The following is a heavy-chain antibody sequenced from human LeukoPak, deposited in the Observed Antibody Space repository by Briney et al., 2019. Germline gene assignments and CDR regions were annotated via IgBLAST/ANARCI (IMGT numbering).Heavy chain of an antibody. CDR1: GYTFTSYD. V-gene: IGHV1-8*01. Sequence: GASVKVSCKASGYTFTSYDINWVRQATGQGLEWMGWMNPNSGNTGYAQNFQGRVTLTTDTSTTTAYMELKSLRSDDTAVYYCARVNNFNPFDYWGQGTLVTVSS. D-gene: IGHD1-1*01. J-gene: IGHJ4*02. CDR3: ARVNNFNPFDY. CDR2: MNPNSGNT.